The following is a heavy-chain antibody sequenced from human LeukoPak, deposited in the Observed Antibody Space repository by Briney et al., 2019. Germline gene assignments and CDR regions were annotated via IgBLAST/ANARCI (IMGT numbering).Heavy chain of an antibody. CDR3: VSFYETY. CDR1: GNYW. V-gene: IGHV3-74*01. CDR2: INSDGSWT. Sequence: GGSLRLSCAASGNYWVHWVRQVPGKGLVWVSHINSDGSWTSYADSVKGRFTISKDNAKNTVYLQMNSLRAEDTAVYYCVSFYETYWGRGTLVTVSS. J-gene: IGHJ4*02. D-gene: IGHD2/OR15-2a*01.